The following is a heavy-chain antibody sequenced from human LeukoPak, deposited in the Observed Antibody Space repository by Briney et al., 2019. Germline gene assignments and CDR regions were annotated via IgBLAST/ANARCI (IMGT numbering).Heavy chain of an antibody. Sequence: ASVKVSCKASGYTFTSYGISWVRQAPGQGLEWMGWISAYNGNTNYAQKLQGRVTMTTDTSTSTAYMELRSLRSDDTAVYYCARDPGIGNSSWYGGIDYWGQGTLVTVSS. J-gene: IGHJ4*02. CDR2: ISAYNGNT. V-gene: IGHV1-18*01. CDR1: GYTFTSYG. CDR3: ARDPGIGNSSWYGGIDY. D-gene: IGHD6-13*01.